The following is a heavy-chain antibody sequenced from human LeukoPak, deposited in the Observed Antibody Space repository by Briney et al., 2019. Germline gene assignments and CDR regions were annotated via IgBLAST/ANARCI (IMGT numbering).Heavy chain of an antibody. CDR1: GFTFSSYW. V-gene: IGHV3-74*01. D-gene: IGHD1-26*01. CDR3: ARDTDTGRSDAFEY. Sequence: GGSLRLSCAASGFTFSSYWMHWVRQAPGKGLVWVSRLDSDGHITSYADSVKGRFTISRDNAKNTLYLQMNSLRAEDTAVYYCARDTDTGRSDAFEYWGQGTQVTVSS. CDR2: LDSDGHIT. J-gene: IGHJ4*02.